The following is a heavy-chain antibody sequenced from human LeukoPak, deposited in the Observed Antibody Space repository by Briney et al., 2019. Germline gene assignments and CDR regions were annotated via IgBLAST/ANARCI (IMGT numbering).Heavy chain of an antibody. D-gene: IGHD3-22*01. CDR1: GYTFTGYY. Sequence: GASVKVSCKASGYTFTGYYMHWVRQAPGQGLEWMGWINPNSGGTNYAQKFQGRVTMTRVTSISTAYMELSRLRSDDTAVYYCARGEMEYYYDSSGYYPSDYWGQGTLVTVSS. CDR2: INPNSGGT. V-gene: IGHV1-2*02. CDR3: ARGEMEYYYDSSGYYPSDY. J-gene: IGHJ4*02.